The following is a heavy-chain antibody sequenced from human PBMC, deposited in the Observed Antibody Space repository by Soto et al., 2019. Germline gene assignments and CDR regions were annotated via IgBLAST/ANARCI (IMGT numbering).Heavy chain of an antibody. J-gene: IGHJ4*02. CDR3: ARHETLHSDFPY. V-gene: IGHV4-59*08. CDR2: IYYSVST. Sequence: SETLSLTCTVSGGSISRYYWSWIRQPPGKGLEWIGYIYYSVSTNYNPSLKSRVTISVDTSKNQFSLKLSSVTAADTAVYYCARHETLHSDFPYWALVTLVSVS. D-gene: IGHD4-4*01. CDR1: GGSISRYY.